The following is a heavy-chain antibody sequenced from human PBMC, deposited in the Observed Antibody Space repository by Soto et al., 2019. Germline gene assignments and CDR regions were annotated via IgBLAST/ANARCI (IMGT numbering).Heavy chain of an antibody. J-gene: IGHJ4*02. Sequence: LRLSCAASGFTVSSTYLTWVRQAPGKGLEWVSSISSTTNYIYYGDSMKVRFTISRDNAKNSLYLEMNSLRAEDTAVYYCARESEDLTSNFDYWGQGTLVTVS. CDR1: GFTVSSTY. V-gene: IGHV3-21*06. CDR2: ISSTTNYI. CDR3: ARESEDLTSNFDY.